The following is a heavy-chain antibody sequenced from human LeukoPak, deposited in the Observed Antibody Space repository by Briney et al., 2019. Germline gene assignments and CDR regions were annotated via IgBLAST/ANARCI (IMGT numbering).Heavy chain of an antibody. D-gene: IGHD6-13*01. CDR1: GFTFSGYW. V-gene: IGHV3-7*04. J-gene: IGHJ3*02. CDR3: ARDWQWQQLDGDAFDI. Sequence: HPGGSPRLSCAASGFTFSGYWMSWVRQAPGKGLEWVANIKQDGSEKYYVDSVKGRFTISRDNAKNSLFLQMNSLRAEDTAVYYCARDWQWQQLDGDAFDIWGQGTMVTVSS. CDR2: IKQDGSEK.